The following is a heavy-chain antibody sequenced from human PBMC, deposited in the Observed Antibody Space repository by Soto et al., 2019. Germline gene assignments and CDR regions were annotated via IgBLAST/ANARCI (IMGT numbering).Heavy chain of an antibody. CDR3: ATLSYLYYDGMDV. CDR1: GFTFSNAW. CDR2: IKSKVDGGTA. J-gene: IGHJ6*02. V-gene: IGHV3-15*01. Sequence: GGSLRLSCEASGFTFSNAWMNWVRQGPGKGLEWLGRIKSKVDGGTADYVAATKCRFSISRDDLKNMLYLQMNSLKPDDTAVYYCATLSYLYYDGMDVWGQGTTVTVSS. D-gene: IGHD2-2*01.